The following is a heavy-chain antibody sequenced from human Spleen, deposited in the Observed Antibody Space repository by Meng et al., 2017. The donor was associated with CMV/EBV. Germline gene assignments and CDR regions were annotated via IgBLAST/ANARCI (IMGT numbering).Heavy chain of an antibody. V-gene: IGHV4-39*07. CDR1: GGSISSSSYY. CDR2: INHSGST. J-gene: IGHJ6*02. Sequence: SETLSLTCTVSGGSISSSSYYWGWIRQPPGKGLEWIGEINHSGSTNYNPSLKSRVTISVDTSKNQFSLKLSSVTAADTAVYYCARGGSTDYYGMDVWGQGTTVTVSS. CDR3: ARGGSTDYYGMDV.